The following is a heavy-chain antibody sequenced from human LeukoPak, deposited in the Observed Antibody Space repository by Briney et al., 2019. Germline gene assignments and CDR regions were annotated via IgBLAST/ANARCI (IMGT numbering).Heavy chain of an antibody. V-gene: IGHV3-66*01. CDR1: GFTFNRYW. CDR3: ARDRGNQRGYYYYYMDV. CDR2: IYSDNT. D-gene: IGHD1-14*01. J-gene: IGHJ6*03. Sequence: GGSLRLSCAASGFTFNRYWMSWVRQAPGKGLEWVSFIYSDNTHYSDSVKGRFTISRDNSKNTLYLQMNSLRAEDTAVYYCARDRGNQRGYYYYYMDVWGKGTTVTVSS.